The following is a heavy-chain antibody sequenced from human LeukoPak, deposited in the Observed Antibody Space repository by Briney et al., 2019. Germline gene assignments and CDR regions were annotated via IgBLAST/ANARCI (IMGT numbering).Heavy chain of an antibody. J-gene: IGHJ4*02. CDR1: GFTVSSNY. CDR2: IYSGDIT. CDR3: AKDGGRVVTARNFDY. D-gene: IGHD2-21*02. V-gene: IGHV3-53*01. Sequence: GGSLRLSCAASGFTVSSNYMNCVRQAPGKGLEWVSLIYSGDITYYADSVKGRFTISRDNSKNTLYLQMHSLRAEDTAVYYCAKDGGRVVTARNFDYWGQGTLVTVSS.